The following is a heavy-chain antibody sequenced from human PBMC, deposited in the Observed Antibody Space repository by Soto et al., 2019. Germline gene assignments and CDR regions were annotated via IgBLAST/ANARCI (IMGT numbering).Heavy chain of an antibody. V-gene: IGHV3-23*01. CDR1: GFTFSNHG. D-gene: IGHD3-16*01. Sequence: GGSLRLSCVASGFTFSNHGMGWVRQSPGKGLEWVSGISGDGCRAYYTDSVKGRFIVSRDNSKKTLHLQMDSLRVQDTAMYYCAKDRMITFGGITSLFDYWGQGALVTVSS. CDR2: ISGDGCRA. J-gene: IGHJ4*02. CDR3: AKDRMITFGGITSLFDY.